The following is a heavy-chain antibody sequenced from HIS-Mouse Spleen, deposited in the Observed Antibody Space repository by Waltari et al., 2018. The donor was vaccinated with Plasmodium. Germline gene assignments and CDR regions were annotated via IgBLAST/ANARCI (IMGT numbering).Heavy chain of an antibody. CDR3: ARESSSSWYFDY. Sequence: EVQLVESGGGLVKPGGSLRFSCAASASTFGTYRMNWVRQAPGKGLEWVSSISSSSSYIYYADSVKGRFTISRDNAKNSLYLQMNSLRAEDTAVYYCARESSSSWYFDYWGQGTLVTVSS. V-gene: IGHV3-21*01. CDR2: ISSSSSYI. J-gene: IGHJ4*02. CDR1: ASTFGTYR. D-gene: IGHD6-13*01.